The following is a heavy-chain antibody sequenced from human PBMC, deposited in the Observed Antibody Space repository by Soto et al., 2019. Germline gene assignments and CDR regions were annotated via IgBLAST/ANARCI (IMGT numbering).Heavy chain of an antibody. D-gene: IGHD2-21*02. J-gene: IGHJ4*02. CDR2: INAGNGNT. CDR1: VYTFTRYA. Sequence: ASVKVSCKASVYTFTRYALDCVRHAPRQRLAWMGWINAGNGNTKYSQKFQGRVTITRYTSASTAYMELSSLRSEDTAVYYCARSIVVVTALDYWGQGTLVTVSS. V-gene: IGHV1-3*01. CDR3: ARSIVVVTALDY.